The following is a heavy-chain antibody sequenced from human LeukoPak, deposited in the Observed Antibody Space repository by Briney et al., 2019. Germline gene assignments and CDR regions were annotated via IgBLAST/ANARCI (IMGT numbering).Heavy chain of an antibody. V-gene: IGHV1-69*04. J-gene: IGHJ4*02. Sequence: SVKVSCKASGGTFSSYAISWVRQAPGQGLEWMGRIIPILGIANYAQKFQGRVTITADKSTSTAYMELSSLRSEDTAVYYCARGLLYDFWSGYHFDYWGQGTLVTVSS. CDR2: IIPILGIA. CDR1: GGTFSSYA. D-gene: IGHD3-3*01. CDR3: ARGLLYDFWSGYHFDY.